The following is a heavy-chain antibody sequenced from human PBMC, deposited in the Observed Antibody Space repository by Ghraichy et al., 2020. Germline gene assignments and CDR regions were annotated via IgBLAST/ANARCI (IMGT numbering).Heavy chain of an antibody. D-gene: IGHD3-10*01. V-gene: IGHV6-1*01. CDR3: ARDPSWGVSVLDS. CDR2: TYDKSKWLN. Sequence: WSGQARAGGREWGGGTYDKSKWLNDYALSMRGRITGNPDTSKNQFSLQLNFVTPEDTAVYYCARDPSWGVSVLDSWGQGTLVIVSS. J-gene: IGHJ4*02.